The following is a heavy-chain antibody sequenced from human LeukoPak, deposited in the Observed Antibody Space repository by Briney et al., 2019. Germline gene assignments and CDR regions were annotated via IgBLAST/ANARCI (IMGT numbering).Heavy chain of an antibody. V-gene: IGHV3-21*01. CDR3: ARDLPTGTYGAYFDN. J-gene: IGHJ4*02. CDR2: IAGSSGYI. Sequence: PGGSLRLSCAASGFTFSSYTMNWVRQAPGKGLEWVSSIAGSSGYISYADSVKGRFTITRDNAENSLYLQMNSLRAEDTAVYYCARDLPTGTYGAYFDNWGQGTLVTVSS. CDR1: GFTFSSYT. D-gene: IGHD1-26*01.